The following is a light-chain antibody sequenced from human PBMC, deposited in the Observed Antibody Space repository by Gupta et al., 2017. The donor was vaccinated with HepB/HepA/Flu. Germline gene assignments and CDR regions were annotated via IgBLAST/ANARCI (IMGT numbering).Light chain of an antibody. CDR1: NIGSKS. Sequence: SYVLTQPPSVSVPPEQTAMITCGGNNIGSKSVHWYQQKPGQAPVLVVYDNRDRPSEIPERFSGSNSGSTATLTISRVEAGDEADYYCQVWDSSSDHVVFGGGTKLTVL. CDR2: DNR. CDR3: QVWDSSSDHVV. V-gene: IGLV3-21*02. J-gene: IGLJ2*01.